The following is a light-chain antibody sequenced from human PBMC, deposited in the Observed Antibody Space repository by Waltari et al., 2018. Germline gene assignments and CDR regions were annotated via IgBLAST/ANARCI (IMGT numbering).Light chain of an antibody. CDR3: QSYDTNNQV. CDR2: EDD. CDR1: SGNIASNF. V-gene: IGLV6-57*03. Sequence: NFMLTQPHSVSESPGETVTISCTRSSGNIASNFVQWYQLRPGTAPTTVIYEDDQRPPGVPERLSGSIDSSSNSGSLTISGLKTEEEADYYCQSYDTNNQVFGGGTKLTVL. J-gene: IGLJ2*01.